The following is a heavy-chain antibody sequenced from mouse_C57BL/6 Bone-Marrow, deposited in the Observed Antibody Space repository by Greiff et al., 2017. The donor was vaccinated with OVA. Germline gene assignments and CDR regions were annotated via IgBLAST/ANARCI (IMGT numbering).Heavy chain of an antibody. J-gene: IGHJ4*01. CDR1: GYTFTSYT. Sequence: QVQLQQSGAELARPGASVKMSCKASGYTFTSYTMHWVQQRPGQGLEWIGYINPSSGYTKYNQKFKDKATLTADKSSSTAYMQLSSLTSEDSAVYYCARYDYYAMDYWGQGTSVTVSS. V-gene: IGHV1-4*01. CDR2: INPSSGYT. CDR3: ARYDYYAMDY.